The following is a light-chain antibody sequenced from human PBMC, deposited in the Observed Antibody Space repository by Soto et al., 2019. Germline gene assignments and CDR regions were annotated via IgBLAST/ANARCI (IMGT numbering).Light chain of an antibody. V-gene: IGKV4-1*01. Sequence: DIVMTPSPDSLAVSLGERATINCKSSQSVLYSSNNKNFLAWYQQKPRQPPKLPIYWASTRESGVPDRFSGSGSATDFTLTISSLQDEDVAVYYCQQYYTPPPTFGQGTELEIK. CDR2: WAS. CDR3: QQYYTPPPT. CDR1: QSVLYSSNNKNF. J-gene: IGKJ2*01.